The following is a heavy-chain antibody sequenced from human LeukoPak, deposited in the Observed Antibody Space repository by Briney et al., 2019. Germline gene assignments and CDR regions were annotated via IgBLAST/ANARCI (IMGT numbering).Heavy chain of an antibody. V-gene: IGHV3-23*01. CDR1: GGSISSYY. D-gene: IGHD1-26*01. CDR2: ISGSGGST. Sequence: QSSETLSLTCTVSGGSISSYYWSWVRQAPGKGLEWVSAISGSGGSTYYADSVKGRFTISRDNSKNTLYLQMNSLRAEDTAVYYCAKDREVIVGATDYWGQGTLVTVSS. CDR3: AKDREVIVGATDY. J-gene: IGHJ4*02.